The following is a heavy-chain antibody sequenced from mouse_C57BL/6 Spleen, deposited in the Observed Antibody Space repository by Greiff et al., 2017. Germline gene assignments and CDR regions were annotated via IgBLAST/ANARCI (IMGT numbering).Heavy chain of an antibody. V-gene: IGHV1-82*01. CDR2: IYPGDGDT. CDR3: ARGVTALYYYAMDY. J-gene: IGHJ4*01. Sequence: VQLQQSGPELVKPGASVKISCKASGYAFSSSWMNWVKQRPGKGLEWIGRIYPGDGDTNYNEKFKSKATLTVDKPSSTAYMQLSSLTSEDSAVYYCARGVTALYYYAMDYWGQGTSVTVSS. D-gene: IGHD3-2*01. CDR1: GYAFSSSW.